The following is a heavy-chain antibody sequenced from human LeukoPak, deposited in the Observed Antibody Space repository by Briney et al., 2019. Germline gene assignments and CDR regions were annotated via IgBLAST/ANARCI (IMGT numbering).Heavy chain of an antibody. CDR3: ARDPSNWNYAPDF. J-gene: IGHJ4*02. CDR2: ISASNGNT. CDR1: GYTFTRYG. Sequence: ASVKVSCKASGYTFTRYGISWVCQAPGQGLQWLGWISASNGNTNYAQTFRDRVTMSTDTSTGTAYLYVRSLTSDDTAVYYCARDPSNWNYAPDFWGQGTLVIVSS. V-gene: IGHV1-18*01. D-gene: IGHD1-7*01.